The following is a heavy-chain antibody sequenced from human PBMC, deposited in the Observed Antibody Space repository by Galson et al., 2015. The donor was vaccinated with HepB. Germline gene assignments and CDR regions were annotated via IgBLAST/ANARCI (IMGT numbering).Heavy chain of an antibody. Sequence: SLRLSCAASGFTFSYYAMSWVRQAPGKGLEWISAITPSGDNTYSADSMKGRFTISRDNSRNTLFLQMNNLRADDTAIYFCAKVFPEKTDGWYRQGLYYFDSWGQGTRVTVSS. D-gene: IGHD6-19*01. J-gene: IGHJ4*02. CDR3: AKVFPEKTDGWYRQGLYYFDS. CDR2: ITPSGDNT. V-gene: IGHV3-23*01. CDR1: GFTFSYYA.